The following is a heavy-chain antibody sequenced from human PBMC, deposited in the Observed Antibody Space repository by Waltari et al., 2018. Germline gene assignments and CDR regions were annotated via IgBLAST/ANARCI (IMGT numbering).Heavy chain of an antibody. V-gene: IGHV1-69*14. D-gene: IGHD6-19*01. CDR2: ISPIFGTA. CDR1: GGTFSSYA. CDR3: AKGHSIAVAGRGGDAFDI. Sequence: QVQLVQSGAEVKKPGSSVKVSCKASGGTFSSYAISWVRQAPGQGLEWRGGISPIFGTATYAQKFQGRVTITADKSTGTAYMELNSLRAEDTAVYYCAKGHSIAVAGRGGDAFDIWGQGTMVTVSS. J-gene: IGHJ3*02.